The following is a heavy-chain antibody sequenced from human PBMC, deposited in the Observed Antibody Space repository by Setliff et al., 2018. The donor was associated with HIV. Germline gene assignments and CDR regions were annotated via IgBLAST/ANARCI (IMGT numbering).Heavy chain of an antibody. Sequence: PSETLSLTCTVSGGSVSSFYWSWIRQPAEKGLEWIGRIYTRGSTNSNPSLKGRVTMSVDTSKNHFSLKLSSVTAADTAIYYCARGLGGGFSLDAFDIWGRGTVVTVSS. J-gene: IGHJ3*02. D-gene: IGHD2-15*01. CDR3: ARGLGGGFSLDAFDI. CDR2: IYTRGST. V-gene: IGHV4-4*07. CDR1: GGSVSSFY.